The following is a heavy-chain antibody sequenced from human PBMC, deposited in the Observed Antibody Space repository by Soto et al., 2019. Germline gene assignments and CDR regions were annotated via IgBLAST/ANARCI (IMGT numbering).Heavy chain of an antibody. V-gene: IGHV4-34*01. CDR3: ARVVSWRIAAAASYYFDY. Sequence: SETLSLTCAVYGGSGGSFSGYYWSWIRQPPGKGLEWIGEINHSGSTNYNPSLKSRVTISVDTSKNQFSLKLSSVTAADTAVYYCARVVSWRIAAAASYYFDYWGQGTLVTVSS. D-gene: IGHD6-13*01. CDR1: GGSGGSFSGYY. CDR2: INHSGST. J-gene: IGHJ4*02.